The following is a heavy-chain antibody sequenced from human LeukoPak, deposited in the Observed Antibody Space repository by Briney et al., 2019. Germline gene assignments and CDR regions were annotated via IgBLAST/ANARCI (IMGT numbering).Heavy chain of an antibody. CDR2: INHSGST. J-gene: IGHJ4*02. CDR1: GGSFSGYY. Sequence: SETLSLTCAVYGGSFSGYYWSWIRQPPGKGLDWIGEINHSGSTNYNPSLKSRVTISVDTSKTQFSLKLSSVTAADTAVYYCASGGVLTYYYGSGSVDYWGQGTLVTVSS. D-gene: IGHD3-10*01. CDR3: ASGGVLTYYYGSGSVDY. V-gene: IGHV4-34*01.